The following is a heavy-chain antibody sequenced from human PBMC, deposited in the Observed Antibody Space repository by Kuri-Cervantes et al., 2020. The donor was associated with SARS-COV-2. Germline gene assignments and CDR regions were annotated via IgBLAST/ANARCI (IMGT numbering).Heavy chain of an antibody. V-gene: IGHV4-59*08. CDR3: ARRQPTVFGAADWFDP. CDR2: FSYGAST. Sequence: SETLSLTCTVSGDFISNYFWTWIRQPPGKGLEWIGYFSYGASTDYNPSLKSRVTISVDTSTNQISLRLTSVTAADTAVYYCARRQPTVFGAADWFDPWGRGTLVTVSS. D-gene: IGHD3-3*01. J-gene: IGHJ5*02. CDR1: GDFISNYF.